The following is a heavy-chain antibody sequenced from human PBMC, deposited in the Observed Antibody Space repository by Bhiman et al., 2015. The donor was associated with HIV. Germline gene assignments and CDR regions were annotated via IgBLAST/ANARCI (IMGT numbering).Heavy chain of an antibody. D-gene: IGHD3-3*01. CDR2: ISGSGSTI. J-gene: IGHJ3*02. CDR1: GFIFSSYE. CDR3: ARVKGNFWSGHDAFDI. Sequence: EVQLVESGGGLVQPGGSLRLSCAASGFIFSSYEMNWVRQAPGKGLEWVSYISGSGSTIYYADSVKGRFTISRDNAKNSLSLQMSSLRAEDTAVYYCARVKGNFWSGHDAFDIWGQGTMVTVSS. V-gene: IGHV3-48*03.